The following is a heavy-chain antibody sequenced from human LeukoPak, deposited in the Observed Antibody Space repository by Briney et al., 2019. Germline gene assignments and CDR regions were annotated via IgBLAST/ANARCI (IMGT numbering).Heavy chain of an antibody. V-gene: IGHV5-51*01. Sequence: GESLKISCKGSGYIFTSYWIGWVRQMPGKGLEWMGIIHPGDSDTRYSPSFQGQVTIAADKSISTAYLQWSSLKASDSAMYYCARLLGYCSSTSCQTYIDVWDKGTTVTVSS. CDR1: GYIFTSYW. D-gene: IGHD2-2*01. CDR3: ARLLGYCSSTSCQTYIDV. J-gene: IGHJ6*03. CDR2: IHPGDSDT.